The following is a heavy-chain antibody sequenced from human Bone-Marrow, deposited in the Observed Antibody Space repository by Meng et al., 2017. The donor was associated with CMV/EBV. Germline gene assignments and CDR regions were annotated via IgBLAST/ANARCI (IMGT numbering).Heavy chain of an antibody. V-gene: IGHV3-74*03. D-gene: IGHD2-2*01. CDR1: GFTFSSYW. CDR3: ARGLESIPAGVQDV. J-gene: IGHJ4*02. Sequence: VQVVESGGGLVQPGGSLRLSCAASGFTFSSYWMHWVRQAPGKGLMWVSRIKTDGSSITYADSVKGRFTMSRDNAKSTLYLQMNSLRVEDSAIYYCARGLESIPAGVQDVWGQGTLVTVSS. CDR2: IKTDGSSI.